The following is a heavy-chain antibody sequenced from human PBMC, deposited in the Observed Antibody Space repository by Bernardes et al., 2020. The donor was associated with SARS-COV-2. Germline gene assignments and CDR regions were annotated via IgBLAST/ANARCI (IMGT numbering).Heavy chain of an antibody. CDR1: GFTFNTYS. D-gene: IGHD1-26*01. CDR2: ISYDGTTK. J-gene: IGHJ4*02. CDR3: AREWEDYTSSLFDY. V-gene: IGHV3-30*03. Sequence: GGSLRLSCAASGFTFNTYSVHWVRQAPGKGLEWVAIISYDGTTKYNTDSVKGRFTISRDNSKNTLFLQMNSLTTEDTAVYYCAREWEDYTSSLFDYWGQGTLVTVSS.